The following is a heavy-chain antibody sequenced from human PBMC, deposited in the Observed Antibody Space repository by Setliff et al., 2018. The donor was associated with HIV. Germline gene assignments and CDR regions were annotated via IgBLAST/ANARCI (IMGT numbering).Heavy chain of an antibody. CDR1: GGSVSSYY. CDR3: ARDPVITMMVGPKFYFDY. J-gene: IGHJ4*02. Sequence: SETLSLTCTVSGGSVSSYYWSWIRQPAGKGLEWIGRIFSSGSTSYNSSLKSRVTMSVDTSKNQFSLRLTSVTAADTAVYYCARDPVITMMVGPKFYFDYWGQGILGTVSS. CDR2: IFSSGST. V-gene: IGHV4-4*07. D-gene: IGHD3-22*01.